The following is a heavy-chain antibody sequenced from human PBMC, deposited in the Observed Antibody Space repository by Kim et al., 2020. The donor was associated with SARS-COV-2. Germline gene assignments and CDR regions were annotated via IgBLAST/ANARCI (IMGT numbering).Heavy chain of an antibody. Sequence: SETLSLTCAVYGGSFSGYYWSWIRQPPGKGLEWIGEINHSGSTNYNPSLKSRVTISVDTSKNQFSLKLSSVTAADTAVYYCAREFRSSGWYPRPYYYYYGMDVWGQGTTVTVSS. D-gene: IGHD6-19*01. CDR1: GGSFSGYY. CDR3: AREFRSSGWYPRPYYYYYGMDV. CDR2: INHSGST. V-gene: IGHV4-34*01. J-gene: IGHJ6*02.